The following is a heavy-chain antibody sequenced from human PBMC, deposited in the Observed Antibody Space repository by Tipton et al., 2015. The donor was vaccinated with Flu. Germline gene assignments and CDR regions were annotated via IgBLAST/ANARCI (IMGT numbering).Heavy chain of an antibody. J-gene: IGHJ3*02. V-gene: IGHV4-4*07. D-gene: IGHD1-1*01. CDR1: GGSISSSY. CDR3: AKERHEGGFDI. Sequence: TLSLTGTVSGGSISSSYWSWIRQPAGKGLEWIGRISTSGSTNYNASLESRVTMSRDTSKNHFSLRLSSATAADTALYYCAKERHEGGFDIWGQGTLVAVSS. CDR2: ISTSGST.